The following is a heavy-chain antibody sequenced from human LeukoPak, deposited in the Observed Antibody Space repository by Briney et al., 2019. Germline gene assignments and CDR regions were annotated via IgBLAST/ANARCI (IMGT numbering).Heavy chain of an antibody. V-gene: IGHV4-39*01. J-gene: IGHJ4*02. D-gene: IGHD3-22*01. CDR3: ARRPPYYYDSSGSDYFDY. Sequence: SETLSLTCTVSSGSISSSSYYWGWIRQPPGKGLEWIGSIYYSGSTYYNPSLKSRVTISVDTSKNQFSLKLSSVTAADTAVYYCARRPPYYYDSSGSDYFDYWGQGTLVTVSS. CDR1: SGSISSSSYY. CDR2: IYYSGST.